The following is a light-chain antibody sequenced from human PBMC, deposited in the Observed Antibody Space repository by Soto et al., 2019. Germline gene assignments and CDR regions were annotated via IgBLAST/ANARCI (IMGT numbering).Light chain of an antibody. CDR3: QSDYSSLSGSGV. V-gene: IGLV1-40*01. CDR2: GNS. Sequence: QSVLTQPPSVSGAPGQRVTISCTGSSSNIGAGYDVHWYQQLPGTAPKLLIYGNSNRPSGVPDRFSGSKSGTSASLAITGLQAEDEADYYCQSDYSSLSGSGVFGGGTKVTVL. J-gene: IGLJ2*01. CDR1: SSNIGAGYD.